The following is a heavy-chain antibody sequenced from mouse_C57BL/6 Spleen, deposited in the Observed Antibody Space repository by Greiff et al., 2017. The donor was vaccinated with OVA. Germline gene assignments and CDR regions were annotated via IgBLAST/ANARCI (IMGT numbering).Heavy chain of an antibody. V-gene: IGHV1-53*01. J-gene: IGHJ2*01. CDR3: ARVELTTVVADY. CDR1: GYTFTSYW. D-gene: IGHD1-1*01. Sequence: VQLQQSGTELVKPGASVKLSCKASGYTFTSYWMHWVKQRPGQGLEWIGNINPSNGGTNYNEKFKSKATLTVDKSSSTAYMQLSSLTSEDSAVYYWARVELTTVVADYWGQGTTLTVSS. CDR2: INPSNGGT.